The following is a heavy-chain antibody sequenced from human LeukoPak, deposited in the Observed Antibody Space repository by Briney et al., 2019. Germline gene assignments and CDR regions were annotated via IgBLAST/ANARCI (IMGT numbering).Heavy chain of an antibody. D-gene: IGHD6-13*01. CDR1: GGSISSYY. V-gene: IGHV4-59*01. Sequence: SETLSLTCTVSGGSISSYYWSWIRQPPGKGLEWIGYIYYSGSTNYNPSLKSRVTISVDTSKNQFSLKLSSVTAADTAVYYCARYSSSWIFDYWGQGTLVTVSS. CDR2: IYYSGST. J-gene: IGHJ4*02. CDR3: ARYSSSWIFDY.